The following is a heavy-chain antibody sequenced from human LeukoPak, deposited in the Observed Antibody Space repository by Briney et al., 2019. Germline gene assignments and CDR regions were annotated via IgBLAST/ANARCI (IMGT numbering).Heavy chain of an antibody. V-gene: IGHV3-53*01. CDR2: IYGGGNI. J-gene: IGHJ4*02. CDR3: ARGAGYNYPYYFDY. D-gene: IGHD5-24*01. CDR1: GFTVSGNY. Sequence: PGGSLRLSCAASGFTVSGNYMNWVRQAPGKGLEWVSVIYGGGNIYYADSVKGRFTISRDNSKNTLYLQMNSLGAEDTAVYYCARGAGYNYPYYFDYWGQGTLVTVSS.